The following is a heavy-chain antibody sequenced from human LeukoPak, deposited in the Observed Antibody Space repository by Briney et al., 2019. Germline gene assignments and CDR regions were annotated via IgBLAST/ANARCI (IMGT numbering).Heavy chain of an antibody. D-gene: IGHD2-2*01. Sequence: PGGSLRLSCAASGFTFSSYAMSWVRQAPGKGLEWVSAISGSGGSTYYADSVKGRFTISRDNSKNTLYLQMNSLRAEDTAVYYCAKALEYCSSTSCYPPYYSLDVWGQGTTVTVSS. CDR2: ISGSGGST. V-gene: IGHV3-23*01. CDR3: AKALEYCSSTSCYPPYYSLDV. CDR1: GFTFSSYA. J-gene: IGHJ6*02.